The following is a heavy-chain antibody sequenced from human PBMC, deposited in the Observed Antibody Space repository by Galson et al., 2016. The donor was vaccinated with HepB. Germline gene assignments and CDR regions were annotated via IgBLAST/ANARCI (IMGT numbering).Heavy chain of an antibody. CDR3: ARDSYYGMDL. V-gene: IGHV1-18*01. J-gene: IGHJ6*02. CDR1: GYTFTDYG. CDR2: ISAYNGST. Sequence: SVKVSCKASGYTFTDYGISWVRQAPGQGLEWMGWISAYNGSTTYAQKFQGRVTRTRDTATSTVYMELSSLRSEDTAVYYCARDSYYGMDLWGLGTTVTVSS.